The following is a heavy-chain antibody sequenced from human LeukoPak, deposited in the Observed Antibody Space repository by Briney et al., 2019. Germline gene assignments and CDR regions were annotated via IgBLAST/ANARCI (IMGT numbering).Heavy chain of an antibody. CDR3: ARYDYVWGGPYYFDY. Sequence: GGSLRLSCAASGFTFSIYSLSWVRQAPGKGLEWVSSISSSSTFISYGDSVKGRFTISRDNANNSLFLQMDSLRADDTAVYYCARYDYVWGGPYYFDYWGQGTLATVSS. J-gene: IGHJ4*02. CDR2: ISSSSTFI. V-gene: IGHV3-21*01. CDR1: GFTFSIYS. D-gene: IGHD3-16*01.